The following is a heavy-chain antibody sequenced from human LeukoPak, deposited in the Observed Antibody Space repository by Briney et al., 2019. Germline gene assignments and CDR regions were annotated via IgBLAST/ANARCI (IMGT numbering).Heavy chain of an antibody. CDR2: ISSSSSYI. CDR3: ARGPLTTVAPDY. D-gene: IGHD4-23*01. V-gene: IGHV3-21*01. CDR1: GFTFSSYS. J-gene: IGHJ4*02. Sequence: GGSLRLSCAASGFTFSSYSMNWVRQAPGKGLEWVSSISSSSSYIYYAGSVKGRFTISRDNAKNSLYLQMNSLRAEDTAVYYCARGPLTTVAPDYWGQGTLVTVSS.